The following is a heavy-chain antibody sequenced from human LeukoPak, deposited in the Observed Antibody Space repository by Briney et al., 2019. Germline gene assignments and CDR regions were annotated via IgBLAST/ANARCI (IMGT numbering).Heavy chain of an antibody. Sequence: GGPLSFPCEALGLPLRNFPLPWVRQVPGKGLEWVQTFRNNGATTDYADSVKGRFTISRDNSKNTLYLQMNSLRAEDTAVYYCAKVYHDSGCLIDYWGQGTLVTVSS. CDR2: FRNNGATT. CDR1: GLPLRNFP. J-gene: IGHJ4*02. D-gene: IGHD6-19*01. CDR3: AKVYHDSGCLIDY. V-gene: IGHV3-23*01.